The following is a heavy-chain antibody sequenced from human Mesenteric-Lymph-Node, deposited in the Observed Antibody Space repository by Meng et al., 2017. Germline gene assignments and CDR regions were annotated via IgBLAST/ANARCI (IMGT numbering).Heavy chain of an antibody. CDR1: GGSISRYY. D-gene: IGHD3-10*01. J-gene: IGHJ4*02. Sequence: GSLRLSCTVSGGSISRYYWTWIRQPPGKGLEYIGYIYYTGSTNYNPSLKSRVTMSLDTPKSQISLKLSSVTAADTAVYYCARSPDQDYVSYSYFDYWGQGTLVTVSS. V-gene: IGHV4-59*01. CDR3: ARSPDQDYVSYSYFDY. CDR2: IYYTGST.